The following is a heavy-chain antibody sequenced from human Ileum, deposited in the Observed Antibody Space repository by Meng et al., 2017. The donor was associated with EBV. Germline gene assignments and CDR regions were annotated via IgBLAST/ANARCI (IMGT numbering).Heavy chain of an antibody. CDR1: GYTFMSYA. CDR2: INDGNGKT. CDR3: ARDVVVPAALTVRIDY. V-gene: IGHV1-3*01. D-gene: IGHD2-2*01. J-gene: IGHJ4*02. Sequence: QVQLVQSGAEVKKPGASGQASRKASGYTFMSYAIQWVRQAPGQRLEWMGWINDGNGKTKYSQKFQGRVTITRDTSASTAYMELSSLRSEDTAVYYCARDVVVPAALTVRIDYWGQGTLVTVSS.